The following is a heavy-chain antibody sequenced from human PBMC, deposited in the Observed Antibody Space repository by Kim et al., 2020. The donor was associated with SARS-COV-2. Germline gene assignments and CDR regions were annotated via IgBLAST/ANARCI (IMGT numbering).Heavy chain of an antibody. J-gene: IGHJ4*02. D-gene: IGHD2-15*01. CDR1: GFTFGDWS. V-gene: IGHV3-49*04. CDR3: TRGWYCGSDSFYSHFQD. CDR2: IRKNALGGTT. Sequence: GGSLRLSCTTSGFTFGDWSMTWVRQAPGKGLEWVASIRKNALGGTTEYATSVKGRFTISRDDSKSIAYLQMNSLKTEDTAVYYCTRGWYCGSDSFYSHFQDWGQGTLVTVSS.